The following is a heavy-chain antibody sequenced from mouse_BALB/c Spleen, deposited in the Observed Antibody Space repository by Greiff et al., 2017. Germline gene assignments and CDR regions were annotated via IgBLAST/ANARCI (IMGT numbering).Heavy chain of an antibody. Sequence: EVKLMESGPDLVKPSQSLSLTCTVTGYSITSGYSWHWIRQFPGNKLEWMGYIHYSGSTNYNPSLNSRISITRDTSKNQLFLQLNSVTTEDTATYYCARGSPHYYCPAYWGQGTLVTVSA. J-gene: IGHJ3*01. CDR3: ARGSPHYYCPAY. CDR2: IHYSGST. V-gene: IGHV3-1*02. D-gene: IGHD1-2*01. CDR1: GYSITSGYS.